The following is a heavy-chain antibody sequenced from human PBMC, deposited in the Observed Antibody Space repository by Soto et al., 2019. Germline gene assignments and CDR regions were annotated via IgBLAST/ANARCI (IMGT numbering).Heavy chain of an antibody. CDR1: GFTFSSYA. Sequence: QVQLVESGGGVVQPGRSLRLSCAASGFTFSSYAMHWVRQAPGKGLEWVAVISYDGSNKYYADSVKGRFTISRDNSKNTLYLQMNSLRAEDTAVYYCARDLGPSSYSLGHNWFAPWGQGHLVTVSS. CDR3: ARDLGPSSYSLGHNWFAP. CDR2: ISYDGSNK. D-gene: IGHD4-4*01. V-gene: IGHV3-30-3*01. J-gene: IGHJ5*02.